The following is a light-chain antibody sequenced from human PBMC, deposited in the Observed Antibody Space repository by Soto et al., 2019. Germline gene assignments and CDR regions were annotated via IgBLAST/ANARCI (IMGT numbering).Light chain of an antibody. CDR1: QSINNCY. CDR2: GAS. J-gene: IGKJ3*01. CDR3: QQFGSSPGFT. V-gene: IGKV3-20*01. Sequence: EIVLTQSPGTLSLSPGERATLSCRASQSINNCYLAWYQQKPGQAPRLLIYGASSRATGIPDRFIGSGSGTAFTLTTSRLEPEDFAVSYCQQFGSSPGFTFGPGTKVDIK.